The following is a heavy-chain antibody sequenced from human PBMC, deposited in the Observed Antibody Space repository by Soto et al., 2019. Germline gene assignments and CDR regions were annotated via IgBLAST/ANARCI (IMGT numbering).Heavy chain of an antibody. D-gene: IGHD2-15*01. CDR1: GFTFSSYG. V-gene: IGHV3-30*18. Sequence: TGGSLRLSCAASGFTFSSYGMHWVRQAPGKGLEWVAVISYDGSNKYYADSVKGRFTISRDNSKNTLYLQMNSLRAEDTAVYYCAKEGARIHGRESGGFYYYYYYGMDVWGQGTTVTVSS. J-gene: IGHJ6*02. CDR3: AKEGARIHGRESGGFYYYYYYGMDV. CDR2: ISYDGSNK.